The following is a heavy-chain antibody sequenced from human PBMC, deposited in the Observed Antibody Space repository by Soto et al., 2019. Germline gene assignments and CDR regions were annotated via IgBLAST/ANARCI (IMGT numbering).Heavy chain of an antibody. CDR3: ARDKKYYYDSSGYPGSFYYYGMDV. Sequence: ASVKVSCKASGYTFTGYYMHWVRQAPGQGLEWMGWINPNSGGTNYAQKFQGWVTMTRDTSISTAYMELSRLRSDDTAVYYCARDKKYYYDSSGYPGSFYYYGMDVWGQGTTVTVSS. CDR2: INPNSGGT. CDR1: GYTFTGYY. V-gene: IGHV1-2*04. D-gene: IGHD3-22*01. J-gene: IGHJ6*02.